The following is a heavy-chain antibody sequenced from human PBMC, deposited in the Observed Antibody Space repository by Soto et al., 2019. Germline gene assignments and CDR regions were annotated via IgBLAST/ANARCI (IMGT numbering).Heavy chain of an antibody. CDR1: GFTFSSYA. V-gene: IGHV3-23*01. CDR3: AKNSEEGIVVVVAAYYFDY. J-gene: IGHJ4*02. Sequence: GGSLRLSCAASGFTFSSYAMSWVCQAPGKGLEWVSAISGSGGSTYYADSVKGRFTISRDNSKNTLYLQMNSLRAEDTAVYYCAKNSEEGIVVVVAAYYFDYWGQGTLVTVSS. CDR2: ISGSGGST. D-gene: IGHD2-15*01.